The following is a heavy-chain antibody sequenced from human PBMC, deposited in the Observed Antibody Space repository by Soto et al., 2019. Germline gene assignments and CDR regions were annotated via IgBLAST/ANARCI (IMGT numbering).Heavy chain of an antibody. Sequence: AGSLILSCAASGFTFSSYGMHWVRQAPGKGLEWVAVISYDGSNKYYADSVKGRFTISRDNSKNTLYLQMNSLRAEDTAVYYCAKDPSPLHCSSTSCYTSPLQHWGQGTLVTVSS. CDR1: GFTFSSYG. D-gene: IGHD2-2*02. J-gene: IGHJ1*01. CDR3: AKDPSPLHCSSTSCYTSPLQH. CDR2: ISYDGSNK. V-gene: IGHV3-30*18.